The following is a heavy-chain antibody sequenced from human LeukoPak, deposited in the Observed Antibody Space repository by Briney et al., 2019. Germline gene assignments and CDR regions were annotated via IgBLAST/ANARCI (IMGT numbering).Heavy chain of an antibody. Sequence: GGSLRLSCAASGFPFSSYWMHWVRQAPGKGLVWVSRINSDGSSTSYADSVKGRFTISRDNAKNTLYLQMNSLRAEDTAVYYCARGARYCSSTSCPAIDYWGQGTLVTVSS. CDR2: INSDGSST. CDR3: ARGARYCSSTSCPAIDY. V-gene: IGHV3-74*01. D-gene: IGHD2-2*01. J-gene: IGHJ4*02. CDR1: GFPFSSYW.